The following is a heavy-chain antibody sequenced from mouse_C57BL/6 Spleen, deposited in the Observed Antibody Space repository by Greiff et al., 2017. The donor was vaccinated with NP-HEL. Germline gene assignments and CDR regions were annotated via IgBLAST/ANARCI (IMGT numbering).Heavy chain of an antibody. CDR3: ARGPHYYGSTPFAY. D-gene: IGHD1-1*01. V-gene: IGHV5-16*01. J-gene: IGHJ3*01. CDR1: GFTFSDYY. CDR2: INYDGSST. Sequence: EVHLVESEGGLVQPGSSMKLSCTASGFTFSDYYMAWVRQVPEKGLEWVANINYDGSSTYYLDSLKSRFIISRDNAKNILYLQMSSLKSEDTATYYCARGPHYYGSTPFAYWGQGTLVTVSA.